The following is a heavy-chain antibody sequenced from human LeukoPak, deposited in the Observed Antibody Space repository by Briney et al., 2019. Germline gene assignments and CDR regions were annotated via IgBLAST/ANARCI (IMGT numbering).Heavy chain of an antibody. CDR2: IYYSGST. V-gene: IGHV4-39*01. CDR3: ARHRGVSGYYYY. CDR1: GGSISSSSYY. Sequence: SETLSPTCTVSGGSISSSSYYWGWIRQPPGKGLAWIGSIYYSGSTYYNPSLKSRVTISVDTSRNQFSLKLSSVTAADTAVYYCARHRGVSGYYYYWGQGTLVTVSS. J-gene: IGHJ4*02. D-gene: IGHD3-22*01.